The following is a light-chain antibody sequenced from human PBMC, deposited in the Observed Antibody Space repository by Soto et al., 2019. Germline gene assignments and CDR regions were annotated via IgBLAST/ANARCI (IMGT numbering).Light chain of an antibody. CDR3: SSYTTAYTQV. Sequence: QSALSQPASVSGSPGQLITISCTGTSNDVGYYNYVSWYQQHPGQAPKLMISEVTTRPSGVSDRFSGSKSGNTASLTISRLQAEDEAHYYCSSYTTAYTQVFGGGTKVTVL. J-gene: IGLJ3*02. V-gene: IGLV2-14*01. CDR2: EVT. CDR1: SNDVGYYNY.